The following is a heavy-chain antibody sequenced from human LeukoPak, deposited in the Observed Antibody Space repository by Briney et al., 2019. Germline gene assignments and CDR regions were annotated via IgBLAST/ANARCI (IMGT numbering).Heavy chain of an antibody. Sequence: PGGSLRLSCAASGFTFDDYAMHWVRQAPGKGPEWVSGISWNSGSIGYADSVKGRFTISRDNAKNSLYLQMNSLRAEDTALYYCAKSPDAYYYYGMDVWGQGTMVTVSS. CDR3: AKSPDAYYYYGMDV. CDR2: ISWNSGSI. D-gene: IGHD2-8*01. CDR1: GFTFDDYA. J-gene: IGHJ6*02. V-gene: IGHV3-9*01.